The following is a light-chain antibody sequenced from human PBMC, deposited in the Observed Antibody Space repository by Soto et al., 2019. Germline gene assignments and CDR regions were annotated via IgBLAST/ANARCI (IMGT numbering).Light chain of an antibody. Sequence: DIQMTQSPSSVSASVGDRVTITCRARQDLSTWVAWYQQKPGKAPQLLISAASTLQSGVPRRFSGSGSGTDFTLIISSLQPEDFATYFCQQGDSFPFTFGGGTKVQIK. V-gene: IGKV1-12*01. CDR3: QQGDSFPFT. CDR2: AAS. CDR1: QDLSTW. J-gene: IGKJ4*01.